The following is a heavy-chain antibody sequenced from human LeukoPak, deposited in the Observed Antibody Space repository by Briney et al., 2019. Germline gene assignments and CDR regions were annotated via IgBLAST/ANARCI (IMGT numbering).Heavy chain of an antibody. D-gene: IGHD6-13*01. CDR2: IYYSGST. Sequence: SEPLSLPCTLSGSSISSSSYYWGGIRQPPGKGLEWIVRIYYSGSTYYNPSLKSRVTISVATSKNQFSLKLSSVTAADTAVYYCARHRQGGIYSSSWYGFDYWGQGTLVTVSS. V-gene: IGHV4-39*01. J-gene: IGHJ4*02. CDR3: ARHRQGGIYSSSWYGFDY. CDR1: GSSISSSSYY.